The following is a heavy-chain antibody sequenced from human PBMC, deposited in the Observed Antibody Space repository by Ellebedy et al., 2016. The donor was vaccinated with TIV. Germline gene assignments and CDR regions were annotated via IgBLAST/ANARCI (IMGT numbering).Heavy chain of an antibody. CDR2: INHSGST. J-gene: IGHJ3*02. V-gene: IGHV4-34*01. D-gene: IGHD2-2*01. CDR3: ARGRTPGAFDI. Sequence: SETLSLXXAVYGGSFSGYYWSWIRQPPGKGLEWIGEINHSGSTNYNPSLKSRVTISVDTSKNQFSLKLSSVTAADTAVYYCARGRTPGAFDIWGQGTMVTVSS. CDR1: GGSFSGYY.